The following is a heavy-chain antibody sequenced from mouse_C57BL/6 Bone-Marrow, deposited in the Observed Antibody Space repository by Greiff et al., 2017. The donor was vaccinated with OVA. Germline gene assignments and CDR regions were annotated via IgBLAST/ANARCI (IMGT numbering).Heavy chain of an antibody. CDR1: GYTFTSYW. J-gene: IGHJ3*01. V-gene: IGHV1-50*01. Sequence: QVQLKQPGAELVKPGASVKLSCKASGYTFTSYWMQWVKQRPGQGLEWIGEIDPSDSYTNYNQKFKGKATLTVDTSSSTAYMQLSSLTSEDSAVYYCARKGQLRPWFAYWGQGTLVTVSA. CDR3: ARKGQLRPWFAY. CDR2: IDPSDSYT. D-gene: IGHD3-2*02.